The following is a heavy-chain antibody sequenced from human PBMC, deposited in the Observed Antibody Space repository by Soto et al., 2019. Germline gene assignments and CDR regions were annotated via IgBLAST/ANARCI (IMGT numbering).Heavy chain of an antibody. J-gene: IGHJ4*02. CDR1: GFTFNTFA. Sequence: PGGSLRLSCSASGFTFNTFAMRWVRQTPGKGLEFVSAISSNGGNTYYADSVKGRFAISRDNSKNTLYLQMYSLRPEDTALYYCVKEGYMRSDWYGQFDCWGQGTLVTV. CDR2: ISSNGGNT. D-gene: IGHD6-19*01. V-gene: IGHV3-64D*06. CDR3: VKEGYMRSDWYGQFDC.